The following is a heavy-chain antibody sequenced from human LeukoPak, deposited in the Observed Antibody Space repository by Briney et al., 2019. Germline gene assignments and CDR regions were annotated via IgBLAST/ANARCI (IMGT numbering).Heavy chain of an antibody. D-gene: IGHD3-22*01. CDR2: IYSGGNT. V-gene: IGHV3-53*01. CDR3: ARLLYYYDSSIYQRYFDY. Sequence: GGSLRLSCAASGFXVSSNYINWVRQAPGKGLEWVSIIYSGGNTYYADSVKGRFTISRDNSQNTLYLQMNSLRPEDTAVYYCARLLYYYDSSIYQRYFDYWGQGTLVTVSS. CDR1: GFXVSSNY. J-gene: IGHJ4*02.